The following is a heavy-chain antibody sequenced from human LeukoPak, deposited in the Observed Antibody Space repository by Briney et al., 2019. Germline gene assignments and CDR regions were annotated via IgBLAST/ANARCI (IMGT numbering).Heavy chain of an antibody. J-gene: IGHJ6*03. CDR3: ARDRYDTSGYSYGGYFYYMDV. D-gene: IGHD3-22*01. Sequence: PGGSLRLSCAASGVNFSSYSMNGLREAPGKGVEGGSYISDRSNTIYYTDSVKGRFTISRDNVTTSLYLQLNTLRAEDTAVYYSARDRYDTSGYSYGGYFYYMDVWGKGTPVTVSS. V-gene: IGHV3-48*01. CDR2: ISDRSNTI. CDR1: GVNFSSYS.